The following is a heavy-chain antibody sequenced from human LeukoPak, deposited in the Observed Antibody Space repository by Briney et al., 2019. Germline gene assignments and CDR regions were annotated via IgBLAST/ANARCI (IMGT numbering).Heavy chain of an antibody. Sequence: ASVKVSCKASGYTFTSYDINWVRQATGQGLEWMGWMNPNSGNTGYAQKFQGRVTMTRNTSISTAYMELSSLRSEDTAVYYCARARYYDFWSGYFNGFYYYYYGMDVWGRGTTVTVSS. J-gene: IGHJ6*02. CDR1: GYTFTSYD. V-gene: IGHV1-8*01. D-gene: IGHD3-3*01. CDR3: ARARYYDFWSGYFNGFYYYYYGMDV. CDR2: MNPNSGNT.